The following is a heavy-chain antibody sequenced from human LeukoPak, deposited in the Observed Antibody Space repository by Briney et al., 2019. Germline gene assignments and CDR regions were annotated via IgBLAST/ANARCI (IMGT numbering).Heavy chain of an antibody. Sequence: SETLSLTCTVSGGSVTSYYWSWIRQPPGEGLEWIAYIHNSGGTNYNPSHKSRVTISVDTSKNQFSLKLRSVTAADTAVYYCVRDWEGFNFDIWGQGTMVTVSS. CDR2: IHNSGGT. D-gene: IGHD1-26*01. J-gene: IGHJ3*02. V-gene: IGHV4-59*02. CDR3: VRDWEGFNFDI. CDR1: GGSVTSYY.